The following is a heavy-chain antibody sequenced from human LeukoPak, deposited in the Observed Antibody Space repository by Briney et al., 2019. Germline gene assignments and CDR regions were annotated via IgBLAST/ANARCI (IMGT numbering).Heavy chain of an antibody. V-gene: IGHV4-34*01. J-gene: IGHJ4*02. CDR1: GGPFSGYY. CDR2: VNDSGGT. Sequence: SETLSLTCVVYGGPFSGYYWSWVRQPPGKGLEWIGEVNDSGGTNYNPSLKSRVTISVDTSKNQFSLKLSSVTAADTAVYYCARNLFLDYWGQGTLVTVSS. CDR3: ARNLFLDY. D-gene: IGHD2-21*01.